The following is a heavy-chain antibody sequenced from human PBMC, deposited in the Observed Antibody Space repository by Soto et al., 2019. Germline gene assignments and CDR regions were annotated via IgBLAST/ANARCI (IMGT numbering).Heavy chain of an antibody. CDR3: AIGSTVSGEFEF. CDR2: FVPIVGTA. J-gene: IGHJ4*02. D-gene: IGHD1-26*01. V-gene: IGHV1-69*01. CDR1: GGTFSSYA. Sequence: QVQLGQSGAEVKKPGSSVKVSCKASGGTFSSYAISWVRQAPGQGLEWLGAFVPIVGTADYAQKFQGRVTITADESSNIDYMELRSLRTEDTAVYYCAIGSTVSGEFEFWGQGTPVAVSS.